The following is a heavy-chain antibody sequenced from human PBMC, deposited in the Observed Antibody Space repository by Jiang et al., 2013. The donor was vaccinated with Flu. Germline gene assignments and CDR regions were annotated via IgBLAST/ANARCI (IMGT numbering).Heavy chain of an antibody. CDR3: TGNIY. Sequence: GSGLVKPSETLSLTCTVSGGSVNTNDYYWSWIRQSPGKRLEWIGFVSYSGSTNYNPSLQSRVTISLDTSKNQFSLNLRSVTAADTALYYCTGNIYWGQGTLVTVSS. CDR1: GGSVNTNDYY. J-gene: IGHJ4*02. CDR2: VSYSGST. V-gene: IGHV4-61*08. D-gene: IGHD1/OR15-1a*01.